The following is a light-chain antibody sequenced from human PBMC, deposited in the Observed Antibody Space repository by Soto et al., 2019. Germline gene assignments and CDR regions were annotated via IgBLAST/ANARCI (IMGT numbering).Light chain of an antibody. Sequence: EIVLTQSPATLSLSPGGGATLSCRASQNIGTYLAWYQQKGGQAPRLVIFDASSRASGVPARFSGSGSGTDFTLTITGLQSEDFAVYYCQQYKSWPYTFGQGTKVDIK. CDR1: QNIGTY. CDR2: DAS. CDR3: QQYKSWPYT. J-gene: IGKJ2*01. V-gene: IGKV3-11*01.